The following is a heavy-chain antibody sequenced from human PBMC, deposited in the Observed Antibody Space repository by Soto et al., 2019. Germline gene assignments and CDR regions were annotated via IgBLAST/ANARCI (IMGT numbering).Heavy chain of an antibody. CDR2: INPNSGGT. CDR3: ARCTAYYDFWSGYSPDYYYYGMDV. J-gene: IGHJ6*01. V-gene: IGHV1-2*02. Sequence: ASVKVSCKASGYTFTGYYMHWVRQAPGQGLEWMGWINPNSGGTNYAQKFQGRVTITADKSTSTAYMELSSLRSEDTAVYYCARCTAYYDFWSGYSPDYYYYGMDVWGQATTLTVSS. CDR1: GYTFTGYY. D-gene: IGHD3-3*01.